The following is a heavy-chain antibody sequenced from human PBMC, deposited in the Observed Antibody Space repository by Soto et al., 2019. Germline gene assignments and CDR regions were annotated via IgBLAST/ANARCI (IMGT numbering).Heavy chain of an antibody. J-gene: IGHJ4*02. CDR1: GFTFSTYW. V-gene: IGHV3-7*03. D-gene: IGHD3-3*01. Sequence: EVQLVESGGGLVQPGGSLRLSCAASGFTFSTYWMSWVRQAPGKGLEWVANIKQFGSEKYYVDSVKGRFTISRDNAKNSVYLQMTSLRAEDTAVYYCAREWSPPLAVFDYWGQGALVTVSS. CDR2: IKQFGSEK. CDR3: AREWSPPLAVFDY.